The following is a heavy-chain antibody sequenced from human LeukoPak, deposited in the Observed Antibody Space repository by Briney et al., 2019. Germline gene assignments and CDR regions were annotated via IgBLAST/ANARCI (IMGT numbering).Heavy chain of an antibody. D-gene: IGHD3-22*01. V-gene: IGHV4-4*02. Sequence: SETLSLTCAVSGGSISSSNWWSWVRQPPGKGLEWIGEIYHSGSTNYNPSLKSRVTISVDKSKNQFSLKLSSVTAADTAVYYCARDPDDYYDSSGYPSWGQGTLVTVSS. CDR1: GGSISSSNW. CDR3: ARDPDDYYDSSGYPS. J-gene: IGHJ5*02. CDR2: IYHSGST.